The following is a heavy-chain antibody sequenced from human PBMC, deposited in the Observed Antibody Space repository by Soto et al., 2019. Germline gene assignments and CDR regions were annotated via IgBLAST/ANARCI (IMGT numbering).Heavy chain of an antibody. Sequence: GASVKVSCKASGYTFTSYDINWVRQATGQGLEWMGWMNPNSGNTGYAQKFQGRVTMTRNTSISTAYMELSSLRSEDTAVYYCARGGSGSYFFYYYGMDVWGQGTTVTVSS. CDR3: ARGGSGSYFFYYYGMDV. CDR1: GYTFTSYD. V-gene: IGHV1-8*01. J-gene: IGHJ6*02. CDR2: MNPNSGNT. D-gene: IGHD1-26*01.